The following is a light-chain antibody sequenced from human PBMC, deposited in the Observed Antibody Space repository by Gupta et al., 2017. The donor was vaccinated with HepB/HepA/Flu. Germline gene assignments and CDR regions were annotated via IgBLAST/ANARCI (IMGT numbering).Light chain of an antibody. Sequence: QSALTQPPSVSGSPGQSVTISCTGSSSDVGSYNRVSWYQQPPGTAPKLIIYEISNRPSGVPDRFTGSKSGNSASLTISGLQAEDEADYYCISKTSSNTLIFGGGTKLTVL. CDR2: EIS. CDR3: ISKTSSNTLI. V-gene: IGLV2-18*02. CDR1: SSDVGSYNR. J-gene: IGLJ2*01.